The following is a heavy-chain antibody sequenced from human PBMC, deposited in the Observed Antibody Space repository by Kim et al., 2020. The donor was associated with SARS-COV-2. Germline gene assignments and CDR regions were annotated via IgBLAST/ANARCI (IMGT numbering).Heavy chain of an antibody. J-gene: IGHJ6*02. CDR2: ISYDGSNK. V-gene: IGHV3-33*05. CDR3: ARMEEVMVRGVTYYYGMDV. D-gene: IGHD3-10*01. CDR1: GFTFSSYG. Sequence: GGSLRLSCAASGFTFSSYGMHWVRQAPGKGLEWVAVISYDGSNKYYADSVKGRFTISRDNSKNTLYLQMNSLRAEDTAVYYCARMEEVMVRGVTYYYGMDVWGQGTTVTVSS.